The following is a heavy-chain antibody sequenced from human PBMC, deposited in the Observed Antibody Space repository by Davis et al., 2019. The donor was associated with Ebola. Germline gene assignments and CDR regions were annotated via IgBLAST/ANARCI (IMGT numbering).Heavy chain of an antibody. D-gene: IGHD2-2*01. CDR2: ISNSGST. Sequence: SETLSLTCAVYGGSFSGYYWSWIRQPPGKGLRWIGEISNSGSTNYDPSLKSRVTISLDTSKNQFSLKLSSVTAADTAVYYCARLMEDIVVVPAAMNPDTAMANGYYYYYYMDVWGKGTTVTVSS. J-gene: IGHJ6*03. V-gene: IGHV4-34*01. CDR3: ARLMEDIVVVPAAMNPDTAMANGYYYYYYMDV. CDR1: GGSFSGYY.